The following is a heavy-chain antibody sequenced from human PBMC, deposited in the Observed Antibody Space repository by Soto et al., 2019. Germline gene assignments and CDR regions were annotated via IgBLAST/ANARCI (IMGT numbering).Heavy chain of an antibody. Sequence: GESLKISCKGSGYSFTSYWISWVRQMPGKGLAWMGTIDPNDSYTKSSPSFQGHVTISTDKSISTAYLQWSSLQASDTAMYYCARLDVLTYSGSLLDDWGQGTLVTVSS. V-gene: IGHV5-10-1*01. D-gene: IGHD6-25*01. J-gene: IGHJ4*02. CDR1: GYSFTSYW. CDR3: ARLDVLTYSGSLLDD. CDR2: IDPNDSYT.